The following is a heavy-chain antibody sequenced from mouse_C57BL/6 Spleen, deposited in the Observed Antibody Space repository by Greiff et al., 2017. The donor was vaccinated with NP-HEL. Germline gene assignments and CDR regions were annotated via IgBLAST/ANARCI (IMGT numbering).Heavy chain of an antibody. CDR3: TRYEGARDY. CDR2: IDPETGGT. Sequence: VQLQESGAELVRPGASVTLSCKASGYTFTDYEMHWVKQTPVHGLEWIGAIDPETGGTAYNQKFKGKAILTADKSSSTAYMELRSLTSEDSAVYYCTRYEGARDYWGQGTTLTVSS. J-gene: IGHJ2*01. V-gene: IGHV1-15*01. D-gene: IGHD3-1*01. CDR1: GYTFTDYE.